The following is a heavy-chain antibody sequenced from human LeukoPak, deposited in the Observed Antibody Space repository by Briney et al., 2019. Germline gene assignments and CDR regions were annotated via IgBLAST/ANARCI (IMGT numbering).Heavy chain of an antibody. J-gene: IGHJ4*02. D-gene: IGHD3-16*02. CDR3: ARLKVYHFDY. V-gene: IGHV4-59*12. CDR2: IYYSGST. CDR1: GFTFSSAW. Sequence: PGGSLRLSCAASGFTFSSAWMSWVRQAPGKGLEWIGHIYYSGSTNYNPSLKSRVTISVDTSKNQFSLKLNSVIAADTAVYYCARLKVYHFDYWGQGTLVTVSS.